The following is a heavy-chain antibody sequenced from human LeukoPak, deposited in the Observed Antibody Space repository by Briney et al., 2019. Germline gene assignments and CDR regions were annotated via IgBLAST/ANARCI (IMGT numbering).Heavy chain of an antibody. Sequence: KASQTLSLTCTASGGSISSGGHYWSWIRQHPERGLEWIGYIYFSGSTYYNPSLKSRVTISLDTSKNQFSLKLNSVTAADTAIYYCARNILGSDTFDIWGQGTLVTVSS. V-gene: IGHV4-31*03. J-gene: IGHJ3*02. CDR1: GGSISSGGHY. D-gene: IGHD7-27*01. CDR3: ARNILGSDTFDI. CDR2: IYFSGST.